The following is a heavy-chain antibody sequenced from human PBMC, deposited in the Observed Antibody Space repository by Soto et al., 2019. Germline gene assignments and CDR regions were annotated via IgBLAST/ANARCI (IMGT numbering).Heavy chain of an antibody. CDR1: GFTFSSYA. CDR3: ARCSSSLRFDL. D-gene: IGHD6-6*01. V-gene: IGHV3-30-3*01. CDR2: ISYDGSNK. Sequence: QVQLVESGGGVVQPGRSLRLSCAASGFTFSSYAMHWVRQAPGKGLEWVAVISYDGSNKYYADSVKGRFTISRDNSKNTLYLQMNSLRAEDTAVYYCARCSSSLRFDLWGRGTLVTVSS. J-gene: IGHJ2*01.